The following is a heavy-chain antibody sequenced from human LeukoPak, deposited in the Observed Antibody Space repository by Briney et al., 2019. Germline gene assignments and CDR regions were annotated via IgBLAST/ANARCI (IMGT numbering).Heavy chain of an antibody. D-gene: IGHD2-15*01. CDR3: ARGQYSPDY. J-gene: IGHJ4*02. CDR1: GFTLSSYG. Sequence: GRSLRLSCAASGFTLSSYGMHWVRQAPGKGLQWVAVIWYDGSNKYYTDSVKGRFTISRDNSKNTLYLKVDSLRAEDTAVYYCARGQYSPDYWGQGTLVTVSS. CDR2: IWYDGSNK. V-gene: IGHV3-33*01.